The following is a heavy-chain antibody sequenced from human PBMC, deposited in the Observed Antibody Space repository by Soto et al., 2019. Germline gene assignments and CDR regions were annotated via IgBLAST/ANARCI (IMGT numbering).Heavy chain of an antibody. Sequence: ASVNVSCKSSGGTFSSYAISWVRQAPGQGLEWMGGIIPIFGTANYAQKFQGRVTITADESTSTAYMELSSLRSEDTAVYYCARSDIASYYGMDVWGQGTTVTVSS. D-gene: IGHD2-15*01. CDR2: IIPIFGTA. CDR1: GGTFSSYA. V-gene: IGHV1-69*13. J-gene: IGHJ6*02. CDR3: ARSDIASYYGMDV.